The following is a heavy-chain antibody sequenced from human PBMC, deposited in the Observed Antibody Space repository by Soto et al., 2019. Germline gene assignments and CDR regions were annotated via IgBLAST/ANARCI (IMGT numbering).Heavy chain of an antibody. CDR3: ARDFSGSRLGY. J-gene: IGHJ4*02. Sequence: QVQLVQSGAEVKKPGASVKVSCKASGYTFNSYGISWVRQAPGQGLEWMGWISAYNGNTNYAQKFQGRVTMTRDTSISTAYMELSRLRSDDTAVYYCARDFSGSRLGYWGQGTLVTVSS. CDR2: ISAYNGNT. CDR1: GYTFNSYG. D-gene: IGHD3-3*01. V-gene: IGHV1-18*01.